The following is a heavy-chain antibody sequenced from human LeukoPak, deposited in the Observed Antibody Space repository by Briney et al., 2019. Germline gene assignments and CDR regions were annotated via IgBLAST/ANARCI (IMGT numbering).Heavy chain of an antibody. J-gene: IGHJ4*02. Sequence: GGSLRLSCAASGFTFSSYGMSWVRQAPGKGLEWVSAISGSGGSTYYADSVKGRFTISRDNSKNTLYLQMNSLRAEDTAVYYCASAYYDSSGYYEGFQYYFDYWGQGTLVTVSS. CDR3: ASAYYDSSGYYEGFQYYFDY. V-gene: IGHV3-23*01. D-gene: IGHD3-22*01. CDR1: GFTFSSYG. CDR2: ISGSGGST.